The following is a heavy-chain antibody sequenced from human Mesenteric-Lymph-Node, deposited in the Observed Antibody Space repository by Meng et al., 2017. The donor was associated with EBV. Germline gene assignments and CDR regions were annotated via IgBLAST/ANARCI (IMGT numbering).Heavy chain of an antibody. V-gene: IGHV2-5*02. D-gene: IGHD3-10*01. CDR2: IYWDDDR. CDR3: AHGTFYYGSGTYFGKTDFDY. Sequence: ESGPTLVKPTETLTLTCTFSGFSLSASGVSVGWFRQPPGKALECLTLIYWDDDRRYSPSLKSRLTITKDTSKNQVVLTMTNMDPVDTATYYCAHGTFYYGSGTYFGKTDFDYWGQGTLVTVSS. CDR1: GFSLSASGVS. J-gene: IGHJ4*02.